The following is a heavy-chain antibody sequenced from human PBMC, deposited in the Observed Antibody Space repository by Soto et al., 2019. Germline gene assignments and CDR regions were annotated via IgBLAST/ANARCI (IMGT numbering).Heavy chain of an antibody. CDR3: ARGDSSGWTADALDI. CDR1: GFTFSSYW. D-gene: IGHD6-19*01. V-gene: IGHV3-74*01. CDR2: TNSDGSST. J-gene: IGHJ3*02. Sequence: EVQLVESGGGLVQPGGSLRLSCAASGFTFSSYWMHWVRQAPGKGLVWVSRTNSDGSSTHYADSVKGRFTISRDNAKNTVVLQMTRLRAEDTAVYFGARGDSSGWTADALDICCQYTMVTVSS.